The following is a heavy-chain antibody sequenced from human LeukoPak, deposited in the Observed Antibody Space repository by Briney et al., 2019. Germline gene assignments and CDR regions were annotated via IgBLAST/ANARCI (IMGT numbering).Heavy chain of an antibody. CDR1: AGSISSSSYY. CDR3: ARGSEVAATQNY. CDR2: IYYSGST. J-gene: IGHJ4*02. V-gene: IGHV4-39*01. D-gene: IGHD2-15*01. Sequence: SESLSLTCTVSAGSISSSSYYWGWIRQPPGKGLEWIGSIYYSGSTYYNPSLKSRVTISVDTSKNQFSLKLSSVTAADTAVYYCARGSEVAATQNYWGQGTLVTVSS.